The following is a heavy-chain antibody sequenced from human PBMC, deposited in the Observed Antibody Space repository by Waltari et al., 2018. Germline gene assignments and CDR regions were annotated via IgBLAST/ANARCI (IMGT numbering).Heavy chain of an antibody. CDR3: ARDPNIVVGPTAIVNWFDP. J-gene: IGHJ5*02. CDR1: GGTFSTYA. V-gene: IGHV1-69*13. Sequence: QVQLVQSGAEVKKPGSSVKVSCQASGGTFSTYAISWVRQAPGQGLDWMGRIIPLFGATNYAQKFQGRVTITADKSTSTAYMELNSLRSEDTAVYYCARDPNIVVGPTAIVNWFDPWGQGTLVTVSS. CDR2: IIPLFGAT. D-gene: IGHD2-2*02.